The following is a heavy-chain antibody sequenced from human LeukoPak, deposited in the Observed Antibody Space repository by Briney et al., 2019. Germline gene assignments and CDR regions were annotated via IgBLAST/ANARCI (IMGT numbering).Heavy chain of an antibody. D-gene: IGHD3-3*01. CDR3: ARAARTLFGVFIIAAFDI. CDR1: GGTFSRYG. CDR2: IIPIFGAA. Sequence: SVKVSCKASGGTFSRYGINWVRQAPGQGLEWMGGIIPIFGAANYAQKFQGRVTITADTSTNTAYMELGSLRSEDAAVYYCARAARTLFGVFIIAAFDIWGQGTMVTVSS. J-gene: IGHJ3*02. V-gene: IGHV1-69*06.